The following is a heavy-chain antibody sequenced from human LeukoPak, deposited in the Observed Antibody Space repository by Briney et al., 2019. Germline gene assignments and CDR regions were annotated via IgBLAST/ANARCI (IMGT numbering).Heavy chain of an antibody. CDR2: MNPNSGNT. Sequence: ASVKVSCKASGYTFTSYDINWVRQATGQGLEWMGWMNPNSGNTGYAQKFQGRVTMTRNTSISTAYMELSSLRSEDTAVYYCASGYYYDSSGYTDPFDYWGQGTLVTVSS. D-gene: IGHD3-22*01. CDR3: ASGYYYDSSGYTDPFDY. V-gene: IGHV1-8*01. CDR1: GYTFTSYD. J-gene: IGHJ4*02.